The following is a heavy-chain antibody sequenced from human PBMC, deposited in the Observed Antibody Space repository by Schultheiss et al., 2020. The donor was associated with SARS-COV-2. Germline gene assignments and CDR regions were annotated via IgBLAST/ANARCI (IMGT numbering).Heavy chain of an antibody. V-gene: IGHV4-59*01. Sequence: SETLSLTCAVYGGSFSGYYWSWIRQPPGKGLEWIGYIYYSGSTNYNPSLKSRVTISVDTSKNQFSLKLTYVTAADTAVYYCARDRSWDTPDYWGQGTLVTVSS. CDR3: ARDRSWDTPDY. CDR2: IYYSGST. CDR1: GGSFSGYY. D-gene: IGHD5-18*01. J-gene: IGHJ4*02.